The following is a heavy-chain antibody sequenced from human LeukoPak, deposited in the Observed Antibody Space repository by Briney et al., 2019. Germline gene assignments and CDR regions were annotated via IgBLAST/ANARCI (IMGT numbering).Heavy chain of an antibody. CDR3: AKDRGYCSSTSCHDPGYGMDV. D-gene: IGHD2-2*01. CDR1: GFTFSSYG. CDR2: ISYDGSNK. J-gene: IGHJ6*04. Sequence: GRSLRLSCAASGFTFSSYGMHWVRQAPGKGLEWVAVISYDGSNKYYADSVKGRFTISRDNSKNTLYLQMNSLRAEDTAVYYCAKDRGYCSSTSCHDPGYGMDVWGKGPTVTVSS. V-gene: IGHV3-30*18.